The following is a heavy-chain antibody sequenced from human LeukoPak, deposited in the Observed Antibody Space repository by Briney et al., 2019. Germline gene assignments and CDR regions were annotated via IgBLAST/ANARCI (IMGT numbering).Heavy chain of an antibody. D-gene: IGHD2-2*01. CDR3: ASTQRGYCSSTSCYAEAFDI. J-gene: IGHJ3*02. CDR1: GYTFTSYG. V-gene: IGHV1-18*01. CDR2: ISAYNGNT. Sequence: ASVKVSCKASGYTFTSYGISWVRQAPGQGLEWMGWISAYNGNTNYAQKLQGRVTMTTDTSTSTAYMELRSLRSGDTAVYYCASTQRGYCSSTSCYAEAFDIWGQGTMVTVSS.